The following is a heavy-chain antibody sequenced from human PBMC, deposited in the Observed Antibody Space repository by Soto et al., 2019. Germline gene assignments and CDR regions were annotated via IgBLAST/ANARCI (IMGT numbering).Heavy chain of an antibody. CDR2: IWNDGSNE. CDR1: GFTFSTYG. Sequence: QVQLVESGGGVVQPGGSLRLSCEASGFTFSTYGMHWVRQAPGKGLEWVAIIWNDGSNEYYADSVKGRFTISRDNSKNTLYLKLSNLRAEDTAVYFCARDQTDSGGYSDSWGQGTLVTVSS. D-gene: IGHD3-22*01. CDR3: ARDQTDSGGYSDS. J-gene: IGHJ4*02. V-gene: IGHV3-33*01.